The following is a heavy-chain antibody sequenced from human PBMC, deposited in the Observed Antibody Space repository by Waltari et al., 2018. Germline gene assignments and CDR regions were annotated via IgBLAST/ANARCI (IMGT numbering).Heavy chain of an antibody. Sequence: EVQLVESGGGLVKPGGSLRLSCAASGFTFSSYSMNWVRQAPGKGLEWVSSISSSSSYIYYADSVKGRFTISRGNAKNSLYLQMNSLRAEDTAVYYCARADFWSGYYTDYYYYYMDVWGKGTTVTVSS. CDR3: ARADFWSGYYTDYYYYYMDV. CDR2: ISSSSSYI. CDR1: GFTFSSYS. V-gene: IGHV3-21*01. D-gene: IGHD3-3*01. J-gene: IGHJ6*03.